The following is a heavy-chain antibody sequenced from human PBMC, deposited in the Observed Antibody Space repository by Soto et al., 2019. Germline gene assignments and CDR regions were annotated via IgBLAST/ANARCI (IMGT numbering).Heavy chain of an antibody. J-gene: IGHJ4*02. CDR3: ARALIAVAGAVFEY. D-gene: IGHD6-19*01. CDR2: IKQDGSEK. CDR1: GFTFSSYW. V-gene: IGHV3-7*05. Sequence: PGGSLRLSCAASGFTFSSYWMSWVRQAPGKGLEWVANIKQDGSEKYYVDSVKGRFTISRDNAKNSLYLQMNSLRAEDTAVYYCARALIAVAGAVFEYWGQGTLVTVSS.